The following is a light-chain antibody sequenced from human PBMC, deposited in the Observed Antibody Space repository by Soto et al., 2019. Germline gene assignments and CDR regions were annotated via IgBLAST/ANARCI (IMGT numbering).Light chain of an antibody. J-gene: IGKJ1*01. CDR2: EAS. Sequence: RRSRATLSLSPGERATLSCRASQSISSALAWYQQRPGHPPRLLISEASNRATGIPARFSGSGSGTDFTLTISGLEPEDFAVYYCQQYGNSRGPFAQGTNV. V-gene: IGKV3-11*01. CDR3: QQYGNSRGP. CDR1: QSISSA.